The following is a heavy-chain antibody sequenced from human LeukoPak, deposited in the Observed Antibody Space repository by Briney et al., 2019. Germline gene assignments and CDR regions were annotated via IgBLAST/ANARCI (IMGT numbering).Heavy chain of an antibody. V-gene: IGHV1-18*01. J-gene: IGHJ6*02. D-gene: IGHD2-2*01. CDR3: ARDSPGIVVVPAARGGEFYYGMDV. Sequence: GASVKVSCKASGYTFTSYGISWVRQAPGQGLEWMGWISAYNGNTNYAQKLQGRVTMTTDTSTSTAYMELRSLRSDDTAVYYCARDSPGIVVVPAARGGEFYYGMDVWGQGTTVTVSS. CDR2: ISAYNGNT. CDR1: GYTFTSYG.